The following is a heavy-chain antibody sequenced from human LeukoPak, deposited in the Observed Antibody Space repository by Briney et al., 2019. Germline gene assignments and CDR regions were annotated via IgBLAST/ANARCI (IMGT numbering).Heavy chain of an antibody. V-gene: IGHV3-7*01. CDR3: AHNRH. CDR1: GFIFSDCW. D-gene: IGHD2/OR15-2a*01. J-gene: IGHJ4*02. Sequence: GGSLRLSCAASGFIFSDCWMSWVRQAPGKGLEWVANINRNGSEKYHVDSVKGRFTISRDNAKKSLYLQMNSLRAEDTAVYYCAHNRHWGQGSLVTVSS. CDR2: INRNGSEK.